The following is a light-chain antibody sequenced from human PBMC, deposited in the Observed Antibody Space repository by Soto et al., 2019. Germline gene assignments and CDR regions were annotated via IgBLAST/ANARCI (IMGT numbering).Light chain of an antibody. V-gene: IGLV1-44*01. CDR1: GSNIGTYA. J-gene: IGLJ2*01. Sequence: QSVLTQSPSASATPGQRVTISCSGSGSNIGTYAVNWYQQLPGTAPTLLIFRNHQRPSGVPDRFSGSKSGTSASLAISGPQCEDEADYYCAAWDESLRAVVFGGGTKLTVL. CDR3: AAWDESLRAVV. CDR2: RNH.